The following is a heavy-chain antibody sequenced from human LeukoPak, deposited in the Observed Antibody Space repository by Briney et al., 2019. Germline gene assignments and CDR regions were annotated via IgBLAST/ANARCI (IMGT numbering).Heavy chain of an antibody. CDR2: IKSKTDGGTT. CDR3: TTACPPLKWYYDFWSGYYDY. D-gene: IGHD3-3*01. V-gene: IGHV3-15*01. CDR1: GFTFSSYA. J-gene: IGHJ4*02. Sequence: PGGSLRLSCAASGFTFSSYAMSWVRQAPGKGLEWVGRIKSKTDGGTTDYAAPVKGRFTISRDDSKNTLYLQMNSLKTEDTAVYYCTTACPPLKWYYDFWSGYYDYWGQGTLVTVSS.